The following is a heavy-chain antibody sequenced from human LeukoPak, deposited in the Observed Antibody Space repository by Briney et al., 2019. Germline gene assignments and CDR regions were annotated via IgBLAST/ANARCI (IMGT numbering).Heavy chain of an antibody. D-gene: IGHD2-8*01. J-gene: IGHJ4*02. CDR1: GFTFTSHW. Sequence: GGSLRLSCAASGFTFTSHWMSWVRQAPGKGLEWVARMNLDGSEKYYVDSVKGRFTISRDNAKTSLYLEMNSLRAEDTAVYYCARDATYCTNGVCYTRFGYWGQGTLVTVSS. CDR2: MNLDGSEK. CDR3: ARDATYCTNGVCYTRFGY. V-gene: IGHV3-7*01.